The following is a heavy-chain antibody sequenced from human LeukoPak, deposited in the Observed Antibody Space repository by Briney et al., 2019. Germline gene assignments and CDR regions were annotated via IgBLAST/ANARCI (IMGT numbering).Heavy chain of an antibody. CDR3: ARGALGYCTNGVCYSHFDY. CDR1: GGSISSGDYY. CDR2: IYYSGST. Sequence: SQTLFLTCTVSGGSISSGDYYWSWIRQPPGKGLEWIGYIYYSGSTYYNPSLKSRVTISVDTSKNQFSLKLSSVTAADTAVYYCARGALGYCTNGVCYSHFDYWGQGTLVTVSS. J-gene: IGHJ4*02. V-gene: IGHV4-30-4*01. D-gene: IGHD2-8*01.